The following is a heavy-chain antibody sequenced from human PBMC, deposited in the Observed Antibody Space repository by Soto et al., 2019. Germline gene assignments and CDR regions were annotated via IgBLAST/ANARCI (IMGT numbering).Heavy chain of an antibody. CDR2: TYWDDDN. Sequence: QITLKESGPTLVEPTQTLTLTCTFSGFSISTSGVGGGWISQSPGKALEWLAFTYWDDDNRYNPFLKSRLTVAKDTSKNMVVLLMTSMDPVDTAPYYCAHRRGGYNWEDGHFEYWGQGILVHVSS. J-gene: IGHJ4*02. D-gene: IGHD1-20*01. V-gene: IGHV2-5*02. CDR3: AHRRGGYNWEDGHFEY. CDR1: GFSISTSGVG.